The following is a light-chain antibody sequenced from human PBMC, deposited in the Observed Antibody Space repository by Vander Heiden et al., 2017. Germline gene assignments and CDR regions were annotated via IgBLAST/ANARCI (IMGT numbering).Light chain of an antibody. CDR1: SGSIASYY. J-gene: IGLJ2*01. Sequence: KFMRTQPHSRAESPGKTVTISCTRSSGSIASYYVQWYQQRPGSSPTTVIYEDNQRPSGVPDRFSCSIDSSSNSASPTSSGLRTEDEADDYCQSYESSNQVVFGGGTKLTVL. V-gene: IGLV6-57*01. CDR3: QSYESSNQVV. CDR2: EDN.